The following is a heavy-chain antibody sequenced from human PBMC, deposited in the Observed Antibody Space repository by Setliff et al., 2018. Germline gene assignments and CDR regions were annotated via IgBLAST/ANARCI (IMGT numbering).Heavy chain of an antibody. CDR1: GFTFADYA. V-gene: IGHV3-23*03. D-gene: IGHD3-3*01. J-gene: IGHJ5*02. CDR3: ARDVYDFRTGLDAP. Sequence: PGGSLRLSCAASGFTFADYAMSWVRQAPGKGLEWVSAIDSGDRSTFYTDSVKGRFIIFRDSSKNTLYMQLNSLRAEDTAIHYCARDVYDFRTGLDAPWGQGTLVTVSS. CDR2: IDSGDRST.